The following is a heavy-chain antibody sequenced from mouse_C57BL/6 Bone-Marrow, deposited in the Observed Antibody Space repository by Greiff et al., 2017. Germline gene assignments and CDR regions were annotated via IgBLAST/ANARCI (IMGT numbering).Heavy chain of an antibody. Sequence: QVHVKQSGAELARPGASVKLSCKASGYTFTSYGISWVKQRTGQGLEWIGEIYPRSGNTYYNEKFKGKATLTADKSSSTAYMELRSLTSEDSAVYFCARYHYGSFFDYWGQGTTLTVSS. J-gene: IGHJ2*01. CDR3: ARYHYGSFFDY. V-gene: IGHV1-81*01. CDR1: GYTFTSYG. D-gene: IGHD1-1*01. CDR2: IYPRSGNT.